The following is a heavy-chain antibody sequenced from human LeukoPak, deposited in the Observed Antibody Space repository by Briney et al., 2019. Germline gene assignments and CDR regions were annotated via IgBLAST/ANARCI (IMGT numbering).Heavy chain of an antibody. J-gene: IGHJ6*03. Sequence: GESLRLSCAASGFTFNNYNMNWVRQAPGKGLEWVSSISSSSSYIYYADSVKGRFTISRDNAKNSLYLQMNSLRAEDTAVYYCARVGSTPGYYMDVWGKGTTVTVSS. V-gene: IGHV3-21*01. CDR3: ARVGSTPGYYMDV. CDR1: GFTFNNYN. D-gene: IGHD6-13*01. CDR2: ISSSSSYI.